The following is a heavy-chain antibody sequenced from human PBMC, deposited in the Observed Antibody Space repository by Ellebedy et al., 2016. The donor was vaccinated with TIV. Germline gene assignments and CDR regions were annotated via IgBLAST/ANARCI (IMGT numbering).Heavy chain of an antibody. CDR3: ASATPYCSSTSCYILWVYFQH. D-gene: IGHD2-2*02. J-gene: IGHJ1*01. V-gene: IGHV4-39*01. CDR1: GGSISSGDYY. Sequence: SETLSLXXTVSGGSISSGDYYWSWIRQPPGKGLEWIGSIYYSGSTYYNPSLKSRVTISVDTSKNQFSLKLSSVTAADTAVYYCASATPYCSSTSCYILWVYFQHWGQGTLVTVSS. CDR2: IYYSGST.